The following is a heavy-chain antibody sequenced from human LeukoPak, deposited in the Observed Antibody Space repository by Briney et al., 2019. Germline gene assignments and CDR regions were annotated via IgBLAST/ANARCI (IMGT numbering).Heavy chain of an antibody. D-gene: IGHD2-15*01. V-gene: IGHV3-7*01. CDR3: EKDPLLPDDAFDI. CDR2: IKHDGSGK. Sequence: GGSLRLSCAASGFTFSSYWMSWVRQAPGKGLEWVANIKHDGSGKYYVDSVKGRFTISRDNAKNSLYLQMNSLRAEDTAVYYCEKDPLLPDDAFDIWGQGTMVTVSS. CDR1: GFTFSSYW. J-gene: IGHJ3*02.